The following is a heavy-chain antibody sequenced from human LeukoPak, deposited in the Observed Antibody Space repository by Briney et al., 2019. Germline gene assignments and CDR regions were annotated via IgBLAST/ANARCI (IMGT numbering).Heavy chain of an antibody. J-gene: IGHJ4*02. Sequence: PGGSLRLSCAASGFTFSSYAMSWVRQAPGKGLEWVSAISGSGSTYYADSVKGRFTISRDNSKNTLYLQMNSLRAEDTAVYYCAKDRRGVGATLHWGQGTLVTVSS. CDR2: ISGSGST. V-gene: IGHV3-23*01. D-gene: IGHD1-26*01. CDR1: GFTFSSYA. CDR3: AKDRRGVGATLH.